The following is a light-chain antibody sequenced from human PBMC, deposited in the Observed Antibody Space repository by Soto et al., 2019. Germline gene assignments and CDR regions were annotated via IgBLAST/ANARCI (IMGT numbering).Light chain of an antibody. CDR1: QDIANY. V-gene: IGKV1-27*01. CDR2: AAS. CDR3: QKYIRAPFT. J-gene: IGKJ3*01. Sequence: DIQMTQSPSSLSASVGDRVTISCRASQDIANYLAWYQQKPGEVPKLLIYAASTLQSGVPSRFSGSGSGTDFTLTISSLQPEDVATYYRQKYIRAPFTFGPGTKVDIK.